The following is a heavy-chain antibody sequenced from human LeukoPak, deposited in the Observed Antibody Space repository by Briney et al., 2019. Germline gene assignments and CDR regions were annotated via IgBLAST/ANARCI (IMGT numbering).Heavy chain of an antibody. J-gene: IGHJ5*02. CDR2: ISGNGGNT. CDR3: AKDSAQQLVLRFDP. D-gene: IGHD6-13*01. V-gene: IGHV3-23*01. CDR1: GFTFTNYA. Sequence: PGGSLRLSCAASGFTFTNYAMSWVRQAPGKGLEWVSIISGNGGNTYYADSVKGRFTISRDNSKNTLYLQMNSLRAEGTAVYYCAKDSAQQLVLRFDPWGQGTLVTVSS.